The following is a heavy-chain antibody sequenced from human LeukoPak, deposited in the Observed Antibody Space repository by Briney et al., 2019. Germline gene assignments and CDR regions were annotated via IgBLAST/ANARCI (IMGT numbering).Heavy chain of an antibody. V-gene: IGHV3-7*01. CDR1: GFTFSSYW. CDR2: IKQDGSEK. D-gene: IGHD3-22*01. Sequence: GGSLRLSCAASGFTFSSYWMNWVRQAPGKGLEWVANIKQDGSEKYCVDSVKGRFTISRDNAKNSLSLQMNSLRAEDTAIYYCARDYFDSSDYPQTYYYYYMDVWGKGTTVTVSS. J-gene: IGHJ6*03. CDR3: ARDYFDSSDYPQTYYYYYMDV.